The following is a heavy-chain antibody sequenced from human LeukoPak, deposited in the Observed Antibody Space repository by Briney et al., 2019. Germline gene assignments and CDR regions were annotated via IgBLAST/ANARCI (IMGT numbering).Heavy chain of an antibody. D-gene: IGHD2-15*01. Sequence: PGGSLRLSCAASGFTFSSYGMSWVRQAPGKGLEWVASIKEDGSEKYYVDSVKGRFTISRDNAKNSLYVQMNSLRAEDTAVYYCARDRYCSGGSCYSSRFDPWGQGTLVSVSS. V-gene: IGHV3-7*01. CDR1: GFTFSSYG. J-gene: IGHJ5*02. CDR3: ARDRYCSGGSCYSSRFDP. CDR2: IKEDGSEK.